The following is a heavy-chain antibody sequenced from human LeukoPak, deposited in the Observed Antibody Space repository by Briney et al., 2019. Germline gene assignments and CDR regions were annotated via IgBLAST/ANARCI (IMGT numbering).Heavy chain of an antibody. CDR2: ISGGGRNT. CDR1: GITFSNYV. CDR3: AKEHTAMVPGDAFDI. D-gene: IGHD5-18*01. Sequence: GGSLRLSCAASGITFSNYVMSWVRQAPGKGLEWVSAISGGGRNTYYAASVKGRFTISRDNSKNTLYLQMNSLRAEDTAVYYCAKEHTAMVPGDAFDIWGQGTMVTVSS. V-gene: IGHV3-23*01. J-gene: IGHJ3*02.